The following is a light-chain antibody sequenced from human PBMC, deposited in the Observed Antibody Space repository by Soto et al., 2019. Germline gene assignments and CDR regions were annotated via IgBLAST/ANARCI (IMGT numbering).Light chain of an antibody. J-gene: IGKJ1*01. Sequence: EIVMAQSPATLSVSPGERATLSCRASQSVSSSYLAWYQQKPGQAPRLLIYGASSRATGIPARFSGSGSGTEFTLTISSLQSEDFAVYYCQQYNNWPRGTFGQGTKVDIK. V-gene: IGKV3-15*01. CDR2: GAS. CDR1: QSVSSSY. CDR3: QQYNNWPRGT.